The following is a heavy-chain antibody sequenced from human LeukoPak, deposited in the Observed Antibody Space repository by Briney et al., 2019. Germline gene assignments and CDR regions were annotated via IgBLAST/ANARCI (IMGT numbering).Heavy chain of an antibody. V-gene: IGHV3-21*01. D-gene: IGHD5-12*01. J-gene: IGHJ4*02. CDR1: GFTFSTYY. Sequence: GGSLRLSCAASGFTFSTYYMNWVRQAPGKGLEWVSSITTSSSYIYYADSVKGRFTISRDNAKNSLYLQMNSLRAEDTAVYYCAKPVEANWGQGTLVTVSS. CDR3: AKPVEAN. CDR2: ITTSSSYI.